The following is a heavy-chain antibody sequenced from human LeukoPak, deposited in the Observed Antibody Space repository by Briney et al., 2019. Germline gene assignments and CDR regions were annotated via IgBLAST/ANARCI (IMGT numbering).Heavy chain of an antibody. D-gene: IGHD3-22*01. Sequence: GGSLRLSCAASGITFDDYAMHWVRQAPGKGLEWVSGISWNSGSIGYADSVKGRFTISRDNAKNSLYLQMNSLRAEDTALYYCAKDSSGYLVALDYWGQGTLVTVSS. V-gene: IGHV3-9*01. CDR2: ISWNSGSI. CDR1: GITFDDYA. J-gene: IGHJ4*02. CDR3: AKDSSGYLVALDY.